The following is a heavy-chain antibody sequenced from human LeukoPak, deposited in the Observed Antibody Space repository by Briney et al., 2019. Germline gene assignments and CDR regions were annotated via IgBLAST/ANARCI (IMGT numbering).Heavy chain of an antibody. CDR2: INPNSGGT. CDR3: ARALGLVKNWFDP. Sequence: ASVKVSCKASGYTFTGYYMHWVRQAPGQGLEWMGWINPNSGGTNYAQKFQGRVTMTRDTSISTAYMELSRLRSDDTAVYYCARALGLVKNWFDPWGQGTLVTVPS. V-gene: IGHV1-2*02. J-gene: IGHJ5*02. CDR1: GYTFTGYY. D-gene: IGHD3/OR15-3a*01.